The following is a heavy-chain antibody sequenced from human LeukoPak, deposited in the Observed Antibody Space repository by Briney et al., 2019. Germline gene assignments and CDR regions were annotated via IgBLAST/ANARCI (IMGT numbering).Heavy chain of an antibody. V-gene: IGHV4-39*01. D-gene: IGHD3-10*01. Sequence: SETLSLTCTVSGGSISSSSYYWGWIRQPPGKGLEWIGSIYYSGSTYYNPSLKSRVTISVDTSKNQFSLKLSSVTAADTAVYYCARRWYYYGSGSYYILGHFDYWGQGTLVTVSS. CDR3: ARRWYYYGSGSYYILGHFDY. J-gene: IGHJ4*02. CDR2: IYYSGST. CDR1: GGSISSSSYY.